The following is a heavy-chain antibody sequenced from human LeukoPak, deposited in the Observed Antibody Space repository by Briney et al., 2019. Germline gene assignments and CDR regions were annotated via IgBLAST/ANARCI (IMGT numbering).Heavy chain of an antibody. CDR3: AKDKYYGTGTYRELDY. D-gene: IGHD3-10*01. Sequence: GGSLRLSCTASGFTFGDYAMHWVRHAPGKGLQWVSLITGDGGGTYHADSVKGRFTISRDNSKNSLYLQMNSLKTEDTALYFCAKDKYYGTGTYRELDYWGQGTLVTVSS. CDR2: ITGDGGGT. J-gene: IGHJ4*02. CDR1: GFTFGDYA. V-gene: IGHV3-43*02.